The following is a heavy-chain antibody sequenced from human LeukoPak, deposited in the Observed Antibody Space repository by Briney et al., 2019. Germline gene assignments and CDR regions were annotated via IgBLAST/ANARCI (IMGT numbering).Heavy chain of an antibody. D-gene: IGHD5-18*01. CDR3: AIDINGYSYGYHAFDI. CDR2: ISYDGSNK. J-gene: IGHJ3*02. CDR1: GFTFSSYG. Sequence: PGGSLRLSCAASGFTFSSYGMHWVRQAPGKGLEWVAVISYDGSNKYYADSVKGRFTISRDNSKNTLYLQMNSLRAEDTAVYYCAIDINGYSYGYHAFDIWGQGTMVTVSS. V-gene: IGHV3-30*03.